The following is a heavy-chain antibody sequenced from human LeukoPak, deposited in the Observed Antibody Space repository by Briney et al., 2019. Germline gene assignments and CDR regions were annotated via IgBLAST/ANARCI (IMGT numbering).Heavy chain of an antibody. V-gene: IGHV3-21*01. CDR2: ISSSSSYI. J-gene: IGHJ4*02. CDR3: ATAPVPYY. Sequence: PGGSLRLSCAASGFTFSSYNMNWVRQAPGKGLEWVSSISSSSSYIHYADSVKGRFTISRDNAKNSLYLQMNSLRPEDTAVYYCATAPVPYYWGQGTLVTVSS. CDR1: GFTFSSYN.